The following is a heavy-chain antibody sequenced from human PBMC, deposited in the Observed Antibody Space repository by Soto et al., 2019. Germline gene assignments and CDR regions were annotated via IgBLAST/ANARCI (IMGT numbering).Heavy chain of an antibody. CDR1: GGSVSGYY. CDR3: ATLSVVVPAAMLMGDDAFDI. J-gene: IGHJ3*02. D-gene: IGHD2-2*01. Sequence: SETLSLTCAVYGGSVSGYYWSWIRQPPGKGLEWIGEINHSGSTNYNPSLKSRVTISVDTSKNQFSLKLSSVTAADTAVYYCATLSVVVPAAMLMGDDAFDIWGQGTMVTVSS. CDR2: INHSGST. V-gene: IGHV4-34*01.